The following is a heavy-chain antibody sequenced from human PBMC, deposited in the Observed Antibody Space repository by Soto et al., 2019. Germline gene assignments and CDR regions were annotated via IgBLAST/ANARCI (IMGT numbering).Heavy chain of an antibody. J-gene: IGHJ6*03. D-gene: IGHD2-15*01. CDR1: GFTFSSYS. CDR2: ISSSSSTI. Sequence: EVQLVESGGGLVQPGGSLRLSCAASGFTFSSYSMNWVRQAPGKGLEWVSYISSSSSTIYYADSVKGRFTISRDNAKNSLYLQMNSLRAEDTAVYYCARTVCSGGSCYYYYYYMDVWGKGTTVTVSS. V-gene: IGHV3-48*01. CDR3: ARTVCSGGSCYYYYYYMDV.